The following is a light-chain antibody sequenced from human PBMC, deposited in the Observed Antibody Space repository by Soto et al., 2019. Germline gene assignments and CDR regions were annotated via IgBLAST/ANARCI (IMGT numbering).Light chain of an antibody. J-gene: IGKJ4*01. Sequence: DIQMTQSPSTLSASVGDRVTITCRASQNINTWLAWYQQKPGKAPYLLIYKASNLQSGVPSRFSGIASAKEFTLTISSLQPDDIATYYCQQYETYPLTYGGGTKVEI. CDR1: QNINTW. CDR2: KAS. CDR3: QQYETYPLT. V-gene: IGKV1-5*03.